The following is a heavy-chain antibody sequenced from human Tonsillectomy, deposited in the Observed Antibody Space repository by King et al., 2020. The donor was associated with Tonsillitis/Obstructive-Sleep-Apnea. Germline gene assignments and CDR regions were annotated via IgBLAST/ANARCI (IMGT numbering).Heavy chain of an antibody. Sequence: QLVQSGGGLVQPGGSLRLSCAASRFTFSSYEMNWVRQAPGKGLEWVSYISTSGSSIYYADSVKGRFTISRDNAKNSLYLHMNSLRAEDTAVYYCARSEGLYYYGMDVWGQGTTVTVSS. J-gene: IGHJ6*02. CDR3: ARSEGLYYYGMDV. CDR1: RFTFSSYE. V-gene: IGHV3-48*03. CDR2: ISTSGSSI.